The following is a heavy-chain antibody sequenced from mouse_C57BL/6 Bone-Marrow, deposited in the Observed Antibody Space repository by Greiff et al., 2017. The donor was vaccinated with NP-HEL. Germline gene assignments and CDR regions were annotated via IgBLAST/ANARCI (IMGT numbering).Heavy chain of an antibody. J-gene: IGHJ2*01. CDR1: GFTFSDYY. Sequence: VESGGGLVQPGGSLKLSCAASGFTFSDYYMYWVRQTPEKRLEWVAYISNGGGSTYYPDTVKGRFTISRDNAKNTLYLQMSRLESEDTAMYYCARHYYGIDYWGQGTTLTVSS. V-gene: IGHV5-12*01. CDR3: ARHYYGIDY. D-gene: IGHD1-1*01. CDR2: ISNGGGST.